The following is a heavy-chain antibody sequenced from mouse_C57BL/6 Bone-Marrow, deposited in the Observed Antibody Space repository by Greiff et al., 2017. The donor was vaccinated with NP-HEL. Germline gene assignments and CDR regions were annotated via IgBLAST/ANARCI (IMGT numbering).Heavy chain of an antibody. J-gene: IGHJ2*01. CDR3: ANTQLRYDHYFDY. V-gene: IGHV1-47*01. Sequence: VKLQESGAELVKPGASVKMSCKASGYTFTTYPIEWMKQNHGKSLEWIGNFHPYNDDTKYNEKFKGKATLTVEKSSSTVYLELSRLTSDDSAVYYCANTQLRYDHYFDYWGQGTTLTVSS. CDR2: FHPYNDDT. CDR1: GYTFTTYP. D-gene: IGHD1-1*01.